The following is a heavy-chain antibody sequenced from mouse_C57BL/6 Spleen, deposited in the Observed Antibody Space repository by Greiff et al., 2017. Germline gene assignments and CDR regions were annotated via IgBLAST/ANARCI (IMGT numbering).Heavy chain of an antibody. CDR2: IYPGSGST. V-gene: IGHV1-55*01. CDR3: ARIYYDYLYYFDY. J-gene: IGHJ2*01. D-gene: IGHD2-4*01. CDR1: GYTFTSYW. Sequence: VKLQQPGAELVKPGASVKMSCKASGYTFTSYWITWVKQRPGQGLEWIGDIYPGSGSTNYNEKFKSKATLTVDTSSSTAYMQLSSLTSEDSAVYYCARIYYDYLYYFDYWGQGTTLTVSS.